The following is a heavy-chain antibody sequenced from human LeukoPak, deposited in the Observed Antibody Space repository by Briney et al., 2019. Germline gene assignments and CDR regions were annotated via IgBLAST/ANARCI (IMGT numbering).Heavy chain of an antibody. CDR2: IYQSGST. Sequence: SETLSLTCTVSGYSISSGYYWGGIRPRPGKGLEGIGNIYQSGSTYYNPSLKRRVTISVDTSKNQFSLQLSSVTAADTAVYYCARRSTPGYYMDVWGKGTTVTASS. CDR1: GYSISSGYY. J-gene: IGHJ6*03. V-gene: IGHV4-38-2*02. CDR3: ARRSTPGYYMDV.